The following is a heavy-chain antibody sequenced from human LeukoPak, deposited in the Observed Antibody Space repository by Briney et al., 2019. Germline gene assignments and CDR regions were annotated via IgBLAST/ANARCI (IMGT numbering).Heavy chain of an antibody. CDR3: AGGPIQLWIHNVMDV. CDR2: IRSKAYRGTT. Sequence: GGSLRLSCTGSGFTFGDHAMSWVRQAPGKGLEWVGFIRSKAYRGTTEYAASVKGRFTISRDDSASIAYLQMNSLRTEDTAVYYCAGGPIQLWIHNVMDVWGQGTTVTVSS. CDR1: GFTFGDHA. J-gene: IGHJ6*02. D-gene: IGHD5-18*01. V-gene: IGHV3-49*04.